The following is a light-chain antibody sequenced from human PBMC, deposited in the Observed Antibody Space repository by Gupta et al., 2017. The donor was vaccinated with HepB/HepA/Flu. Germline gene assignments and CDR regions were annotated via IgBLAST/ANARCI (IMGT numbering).Light chain of an antibody. CDR1: QSVGDY. CDR3: QQRRSWPPVT. CDR2: DAS. V-gene: IGKV3-11*01. J-gene: IGKJ4*01. Sequence: EIVLTQSPATLSLSPGERATLSCRASQSVGDYLAWFQQKPGQAPRLLIYDASTRATGIPARFSGSGYGTDFTLTISSLEPEDFAVYYCQQRRSWPPVTFGGGTKVEIK.